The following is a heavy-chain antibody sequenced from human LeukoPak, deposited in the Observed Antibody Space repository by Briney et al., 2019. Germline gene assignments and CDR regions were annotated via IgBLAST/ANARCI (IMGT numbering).Heavy chain of an antibody. Sequence: ASVKVSCKASGYTFTSYAISWVRQAPGQGLEWMGWISAYNGNTNYAQKLQDRVTVTTDTSTNTAYMELRSLRSDDTAVYYCARLGGYNYGYSFDYWGQGTLVTVSS. D-gene: IGHD5-18*01. CDR1: GYTFTSYA. CDR2: ISAYNGNT. CDR3: ARLGGYNYGYSFDY. J-gene: IGHJ4*02. V-gene: IGHV1-18*01.